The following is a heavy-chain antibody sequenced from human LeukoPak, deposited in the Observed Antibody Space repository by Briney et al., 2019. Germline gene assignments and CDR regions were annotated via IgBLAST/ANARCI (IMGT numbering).Heavy chain of an antibody. CDR3: ARESSIAAVYGVMDV. V-gene: IGHV3-11*01. CDR2: ISSSGSTI. Sequence: PGGSLRLSCAASGFTFSDYYMSWIRQAPGKGPEWVSYISSSGSTIYYADSVKGRFTISRDNAKNSLYLQMNSLRAEDTAVYYCARESSIAAVYGVMDVWGQGTTVTVSS. J-gene: IGHJ6*02. CDR1: GFTFSDYY. D-gene: IGHD6-6*01.